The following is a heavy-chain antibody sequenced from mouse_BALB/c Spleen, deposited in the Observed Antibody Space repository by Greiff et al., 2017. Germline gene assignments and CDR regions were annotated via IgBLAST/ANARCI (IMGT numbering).Heavy chain of an antibody. CDR2: IRSKSNNYAT. J-gene: IGHJ3*01. CDR3: VRDDRYLFAY. V-gene: IGHV10S3*01. D-gene: IGHD2-14*01. Sequence: EVQLVESGGGLVQPKGSLKLSCAASGFTFNTNAMNWVRQAPGKGLEWVARIRSKSNNYATYYADSVKDRFTISRDDSQSMLYLQMNNLKTEDTAMYYCVRDDRYLFAYWGQGTLVTVSA. CDR1: GFTFNTNA.